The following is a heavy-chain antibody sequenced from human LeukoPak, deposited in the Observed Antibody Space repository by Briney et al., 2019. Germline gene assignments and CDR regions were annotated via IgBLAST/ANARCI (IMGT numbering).Heavy chain of an antibody. Sequence: PSETLSLTCSVSGGSMSSYYWSWIRQSPGKGLEWIGYIYHSGSTDYNSSLKSRVTISEDTSKKQFSLKVSSVTAADTAVYYCARVITVRGVIFDYWGQGTLVTVSS. CDR3: ARVITVRGVIFDY. D-gene: IGHD3-16*01. CDR2: IYHSGST. CDR1: GGSMSSYY. V-gene: IGHV4-59*01. J-gene: IGHJ4*02.